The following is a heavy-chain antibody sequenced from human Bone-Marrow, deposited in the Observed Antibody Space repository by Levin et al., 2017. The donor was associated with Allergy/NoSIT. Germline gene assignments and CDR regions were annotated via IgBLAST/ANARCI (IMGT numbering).Heavy chain of an antibody. CDR2: IYYGGRT. Sequence: SETLSLTCTVSGDFLTSHYWSWIRQSPGKGLEWIGFIYYGGRTNYNPSLKSRVRISVDTSKNQFSLRLATVTAADTAVYYCAKVDSSSWNPPEYYFDCWRQGALVAVSS. CDR3: AKVDSSSWNPPEYYFDC. CDR1: GDFLTSHY. V-gene: IGHV4-59*11. J-gene: IGHJ4*02. D-gene: IGHD6-13*01.